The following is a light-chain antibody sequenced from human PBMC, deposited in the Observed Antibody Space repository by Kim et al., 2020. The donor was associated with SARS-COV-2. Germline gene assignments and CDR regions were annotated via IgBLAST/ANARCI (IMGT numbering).Light chain of an antibody. J-gene: IGLJ2*01. CDR2: YNS. Sequence: RVTISCTGISSDSGATADVFWYQNVPGTAPKLLIYYNSNRPSGVPDRFSGSKSGASASLAITGLQAEDEADYYCQSYDSSLNTAIFGGGTQLTVL. CDR3: QSYDSSLNTAI. V-gene: IGLV1-40*03. CDR1: SSDSGATAD.